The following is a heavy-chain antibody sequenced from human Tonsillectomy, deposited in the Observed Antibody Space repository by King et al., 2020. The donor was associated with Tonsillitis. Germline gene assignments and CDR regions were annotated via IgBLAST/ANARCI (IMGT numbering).Heavy chain of an antibody. CDR2: ISYDRGETYY. J-gene: IGHJ4*02. V-gene: IGHV3-33*01. Sequence: VQLVESGGGVVQPGRSLRLSCEASRFTFSRYYLHWVRQAPDKGLQWVATISYDRGETYYDYAEPVEGRFTISRDNSKSTLYLEMNSLRVEDTAVYYCVVHEAVSPGGVDYWGQGILVTVSS. CDR3: VVHEAVSPGGVDY. CDR1: RFTFSRYY. D-gene: IGHD4-17*01.